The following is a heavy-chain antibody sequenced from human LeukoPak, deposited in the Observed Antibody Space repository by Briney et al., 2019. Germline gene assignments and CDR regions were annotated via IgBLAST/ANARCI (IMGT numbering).Heavy chain of an antibody. Sequence: GGSLRLSCAASGFTFSSYCMSWVRQAPGKGLEWVAVIWYDGGNKYHADSVKGRFTISRDNSENTLYLQMNSLRAEDTAVYYCAIRQSGYDFGSDYWGEGTRVSLSS. CDR2: IWYDGGNK. CDR3: AIRQSGYDFGSDY. D-gene: IGHD5-12*01. V-gene: IGHV3-33*01. J-gene: IGHJ4*02. CDR1: GFTFSSYC.